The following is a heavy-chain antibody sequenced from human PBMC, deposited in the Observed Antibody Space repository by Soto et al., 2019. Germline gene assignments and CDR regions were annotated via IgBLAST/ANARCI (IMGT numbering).Heavy chain of an antibody. Sequence: ASVKVSCKASGYTFTGYYMHWVRQDPGQGLEWMGWINPNSGGTNYAQKFQGWVTMTRDTSISTAYMELSRLRSDDTAVYYCARELLHESYYFDYWGQGTLVTVSS. D-gene: IGHD1-26*01. CDR2: INPNSGGT. CDR3: ARELLHESYYFDY. J-gene: IGHJ4*02. V-gene: IGHV1-2*04. CDR1: GYTFTGYY.